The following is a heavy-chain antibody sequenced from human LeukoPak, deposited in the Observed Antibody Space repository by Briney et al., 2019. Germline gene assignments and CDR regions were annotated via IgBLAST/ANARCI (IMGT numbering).Heavy chain of an antibody. Sequence: ASVKVPCKASGGTFSSYAISWVRQAPGQGLEWMGRIIPILGIANYAQKFQGRVTITADKSTSTAYMELSSLRSEDTAVYYCAREKTGTKYYFDYWGQGTLVTVSS. J-gene: IGHJ4*02. D-gene: IGHD1-7*01. CDR1: GGTFSSYA. CDR2: IIPILGIA. V-gene: IGHV1-69*04. CDR3: AREKTGTKYYFDY.